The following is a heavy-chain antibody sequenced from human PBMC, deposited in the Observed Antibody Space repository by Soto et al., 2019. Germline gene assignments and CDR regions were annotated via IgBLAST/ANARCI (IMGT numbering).Heavy chain of an antibody. CDR2: IDPSDSYT. CDR1: GYSFTSYW. CDR3: VRLTANPITTYGMDV. J-gene: IGHJ6*02. D-gene: IGHD1-20*01. Sequence: GESLKISCKGSGYSFTSYWISWVRQMPGKGLEWMGRIDPSDSYTNYSPSFQGHVTISADRSISTAYLQWSSLKASDTAMYYCVRLTANPITTYGMDVWGQGTTVTVSS. V-gene: IGHV5-10-1*01.